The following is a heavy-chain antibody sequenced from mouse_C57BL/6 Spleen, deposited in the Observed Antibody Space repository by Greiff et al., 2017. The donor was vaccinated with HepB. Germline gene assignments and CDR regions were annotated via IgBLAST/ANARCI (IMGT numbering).Heavy chain of an antibody. CDR1: GYTFTSYW. V-gene: IGHV1-64*01. J-gene: IGHJ1*03. CDR2: IHPNSGST. Sequence: QVQLQQPGAELVKPGASVKLSCKASGYTFTSYWMHWVKQRPGQGLEWIGMIHPNSGSTNYNEKFKSKATLTVDKSSSTAYMQLSSLTSEDSAVYYCARRGLRLWYFDVWGTGTTVTVSS. CDR3: ARRGLRLWYFDV. D-gene: IGHD2-4*01.